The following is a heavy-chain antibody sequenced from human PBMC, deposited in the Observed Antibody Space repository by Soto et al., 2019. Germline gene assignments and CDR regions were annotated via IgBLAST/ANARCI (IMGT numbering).Heavy chain of an antibody. J-gene: IGHJ6*02. CDR2: IYYSGST. CDR3: ARQVEWGIAVAISNFNYYYGMDV. Sequence: PSETLSLTCTVSGGSISSSSYYWGWIRQPPGKGLEWIESIYYSGSTYYNPSLKSRVTISVDTSKNQFSLKLSSVTAADTAVYYCARQVEWGIAVAISNFNYYYGMDVWGQGTTVTVSS. V-gene: IGHV4-39*01. CDR1: GGSISSSSYY. D-gene: IGHD6-19*01.